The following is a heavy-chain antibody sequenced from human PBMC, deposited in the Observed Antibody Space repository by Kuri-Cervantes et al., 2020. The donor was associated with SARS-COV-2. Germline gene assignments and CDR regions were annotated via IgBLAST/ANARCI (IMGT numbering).Heavy chain of an antibody. V-gene: IGHV3-11*01. Sequence: GESLKISCAASGFTFSDYYMSWIRQAPGKGLEWVSYISSSGSTIYYADSVKGRFTISRDNAKNSLYLQMNSLRAEDTAVYYCARVKSEYQPPWEFWFDPWGQGTLVTVSS. CDR3: ARVKSEYQPPWEFWFDP. D-gene: IGHD2-2*01. CDR1: GFTFSDYY. CDR2: ISSSGSTI. J-gene: IGHJ5*02.